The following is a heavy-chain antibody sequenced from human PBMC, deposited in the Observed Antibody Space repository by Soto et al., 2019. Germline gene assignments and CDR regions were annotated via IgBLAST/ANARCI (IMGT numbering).Heavy chain of an antibody. CDR2: INAYNGNT. CDR3: AGGRWPQPVDY. CDR1: GYTFTSYG. J-gene: IGHJ4*02. D-gene: IGHD2-15*01. V-gene: IGHV1-18*01. Sequence: QVQLVQSGAEVKKPGASVKVSCKASGYTFTSYGISWERQAPGQGLEWMGWINAYNGNTNYARKLQARGTMTPATSTTTASMAHRGLRADDTAVYYCAGGRWPQPVDYRGQGTLVKVSS.